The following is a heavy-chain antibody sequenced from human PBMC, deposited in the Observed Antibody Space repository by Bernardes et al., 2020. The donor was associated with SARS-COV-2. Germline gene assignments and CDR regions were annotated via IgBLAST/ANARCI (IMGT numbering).Heavy chain of an antibody. V-gene: IGHV1-24*01. D-gene: IGHD2-15*01. Sequence: ASVKVSCKVSGYTLTELSMHWVRQAPGKGLEWMGGFDPEDGETIYAQKFQGRVTMTNDTSTATAYMELSSLRSEDTAVYYCATNLPPGRYCSGGSCYWVPVGNQRHLDNWGQGTLVTVSS. CDR2: FDPEDGET. CDR3: ATNLPPGRYCSGGSCYWVPVGNQRHLDN. J-gene: IGHJ4*02. CDR1: GYTLTELS.